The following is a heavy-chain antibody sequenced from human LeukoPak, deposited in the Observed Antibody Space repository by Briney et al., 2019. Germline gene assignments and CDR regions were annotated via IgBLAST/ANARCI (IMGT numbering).Heavy chain of an antibody. CDR2: ISGDGGST. J-gene: IGHJ4*02. CDR1: GSTFTDYA. V-gene: IGHV3-43*02. Sequence: PGGSLKLSCAASGSTFTDYAMHWFRQAPGKGLEWVSLISGDGGSTNYADSVKGRFTISRDNTNNSLNLQLNSLRTEDTALYFCAYDTSLGYSSSWYGYWGQGTLVTVSS. D-gene: IGHD6-13*01. CDR3: AYDTSLGYSSSWYGY.